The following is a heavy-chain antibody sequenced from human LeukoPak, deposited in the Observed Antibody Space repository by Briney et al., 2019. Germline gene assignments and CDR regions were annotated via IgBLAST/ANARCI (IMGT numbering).Heavy chain of an antibody. V-gene: IGHV3-23*01. CDR2: ISGSGGST. CDR1: GFPFSRFA. D-gene: IGHD3-10*01. J-gene: IGHJ4*02. CDR3: AKASSGSYYARWAYFDY. Sequence: GPLRLSCSAPGFPFSRFAMSWVRSASGKGLEWGSAISGSGGSTYYADSVKGRFTISRDNSKTTLYLQMNSLRAEDTAVYYCAKASSGSYYARWAYFDYWGQGTLVTVSS.